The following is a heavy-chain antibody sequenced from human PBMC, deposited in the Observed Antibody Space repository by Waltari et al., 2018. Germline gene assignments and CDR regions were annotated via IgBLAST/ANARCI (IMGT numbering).Heavy chain of an antibody. V-gene: IGHV4-59*01. J-gene: IGHJ4*02. CDR2: IYYSGST. D-gene: IGHD4-17*01. CDR3: ARGPYGGNFYFDY. CDR1: GGSISSYY. Sequence: QVQLQESGPGLVKPSETLSLTCTVSGGSISSYYWSWIRQPPGNGLEWIGYIYYSGSTNYNPSLKSRVTISVDTSKNQFSLKLSSVNAADTAGYYCARGPYGGNFYFDYWGQGTLVTVSS.